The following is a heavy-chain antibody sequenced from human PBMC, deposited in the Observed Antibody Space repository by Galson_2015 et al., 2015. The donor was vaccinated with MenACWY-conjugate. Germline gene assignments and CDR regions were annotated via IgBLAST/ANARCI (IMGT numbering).Heavy chain of an antibody. Sequence: SVKVSCKASGGTFSSYAISWVRQAPGQGLEWMGGVIPIFGTANYAQKFQGRVTITADESTSTAYMELSSLRSEDTAVYYCARGLYCGGDCYSNAFEIWGQGTMVTVSS. CDR1: GGTFSSYA. J-gene: IGHJ3*02. V-gene: IGHV1-69*13. CDR2: VIPIFGTA. CDR3: ARGLYCGGDCYSNAFEI. D-gene: IGHD2-21*02.